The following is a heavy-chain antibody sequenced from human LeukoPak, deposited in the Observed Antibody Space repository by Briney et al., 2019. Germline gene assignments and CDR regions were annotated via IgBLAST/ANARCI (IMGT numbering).Heavy chain of an antibody. CDR1: GGSISSYY. J-gene: IGHJ4*02. CDR3: ASSGWLPALDH. CDR2: IYYSGST. Sequence: PSETLSLTCTVSGGSISSYYWSWIRQPPGKGLEWIGYIYYSGSTNYNPSLKSRVTISVDTSKNQFSLKLSSVTSADTAVYYCASSGWLPALDHWGQGTLVTVSS. D-gene: IGHD6-19*01. V-gene: IGHV4-59*01.